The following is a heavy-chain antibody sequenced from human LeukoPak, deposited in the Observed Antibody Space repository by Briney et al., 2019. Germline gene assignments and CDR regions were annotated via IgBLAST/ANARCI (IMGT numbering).Heavy chain of an antibody. CDR2: INPNSGGT. J-gene: IGHJ4*02. D-gene: IGHD3-10*01. CDR3: ARDRDYGSGIFDC. V-gene: IGHV1-2*02. Sequence: GASVKVSCKASGYTFTGYYMHWVRQAPGQGLEWMGWINPNSGGTNYAQKFQGRVTMTRDTSISTAYMELNRLRSDDTAVYYCARDRDYGSGIFDCWGQGTLVTVSS. CDR1: GYTFTGYY.